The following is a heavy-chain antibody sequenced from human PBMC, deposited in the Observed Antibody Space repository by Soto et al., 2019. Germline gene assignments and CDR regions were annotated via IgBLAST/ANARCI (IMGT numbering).Heavy chain of an antibody. CDR1: GFTFSSYW. V-gene: IGHV3-7*01. D-gene: IGHD3-10*01. J-gene: IGHJ3*02. CDR3: ARRGMWGGGVRRPKHDAFDI. CDR2: IKQDGSEK. Sequence: PGGSLRLSCAASGFTFSSYWMSWVRQAPGKGLEWVANIKQDGSEKYYVDSVKGRFTISRDNAKNSLYLQMNSLRAEDTAVYYCARRGMWGGGVRRPKHDAFDIWGQGTMVTVSS.